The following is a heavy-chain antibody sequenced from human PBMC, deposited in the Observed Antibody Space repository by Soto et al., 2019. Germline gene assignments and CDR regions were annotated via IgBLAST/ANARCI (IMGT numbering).Heavy chain of an antibody. D-gene: IGHD3-16*01. CDR1: GASISSGEW. J-gene: IGHJ4*02. Sequence: QVQLQESGPGLVKPSGTLSLTCSVSGASISSGEWWSWVRRSPGKGLEWIGEIFHSGLINYNSSLESRVTISVDKSNNHVPLAMRSVTAADTAVYYCAGQFGRSYTLSFWGPGTLVTVSS. CDR3: AGQFGRSYTLSF. CDR2: IFHSGLI. V-gene: IGHV4-4*02.